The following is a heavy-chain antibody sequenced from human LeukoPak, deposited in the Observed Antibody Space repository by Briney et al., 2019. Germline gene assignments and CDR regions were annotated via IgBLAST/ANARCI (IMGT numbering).Heavy chain of an antibody. CDR2: IYYSGST. V-gene: IGHV4-39*01. J-gene: IGHJ4*02. D-gene: IGHD2-2*01. CDR3: ARQELYRDY. CDR1: GGSISSYY. Sequence: SETLSLTCTVSGGSISSYYWGWIRQPPGKGLEWIGSIYYSGSTYYNPSLESRVTMSVDTSKNQFSLKLSSVTAADTAVYYCARQELYRDYWGQGTLVTVSS.